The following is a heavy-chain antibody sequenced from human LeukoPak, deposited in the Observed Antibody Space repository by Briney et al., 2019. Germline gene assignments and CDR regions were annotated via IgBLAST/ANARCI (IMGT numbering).Heavy chain of an antibody. Sequence: PGGSLRLSCAASGFTFSSYGMHWVRQAPGKGLEWVAVISYDGSNKYYADSVKGRFTISRDNSKNTLYLQMNSLRAEDTAVYYCARGVAGDWYFDLWGRGTLVTVSS. V-gene: IGHV3-30*03. CDR3: ARGVAGDWYFDL. CDR2: ISYDGSNK. CDR1: GFTFSSYG. D-gene: IGHD6-13*01. J-gene: IGHJ2*01.